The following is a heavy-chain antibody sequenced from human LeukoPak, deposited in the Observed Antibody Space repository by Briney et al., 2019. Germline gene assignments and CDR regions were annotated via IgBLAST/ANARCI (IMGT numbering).Heavy chain of an antibody. V-gene: IGHV3-23*01. D-gene: IGHD5-12*01. J-gene: IGHJ4*02. CDR2: ISGSGGST. Sequence: GGSLRLSCAASGFTFSSYGMSWVRQAPGKGLEWVSAISGSGGSTYYADSVKGRFTISRDNSKNTLYLQMNSLRAEDTAVYYCAKDQSGYDGGFDYWGQGTLVTVSS. CDR1: GFTFSSYG. CDR3: AKDQSGYDGGFDY.